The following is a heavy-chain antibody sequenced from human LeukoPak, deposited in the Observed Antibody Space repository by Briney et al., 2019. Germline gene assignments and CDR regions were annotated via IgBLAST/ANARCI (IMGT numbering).Heavy chain of an antibody. V-gene: IGHV3-11*05. D-gene: IGHD3-16*01. J-gene: IGHJ4*02. CDR3: TRERRGSYYAFES. CDR2: VMSGRGST. Sequence: GGSLRLSCAASGFSVSDYSISWIRQSPGKGPEWISYVMSGRGSTNYADSVKGRFTTSRDSAKNSVALQLDGLRADDTAVYFCTRERRGSYYAFESWGQGTLVTVSS. CDR1: GFSVSDYS.